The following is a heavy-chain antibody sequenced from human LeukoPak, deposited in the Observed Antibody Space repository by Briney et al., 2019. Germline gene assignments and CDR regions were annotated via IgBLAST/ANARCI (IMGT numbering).Heavy chain of an antibody. CDR1: GFTFSNYA. CDR3: AKDWSCDS. Sequence: GGSLRLSCAASGFTFSNYAMTWVRQAPGKGLEWVSAISDRGDKIHYADFVKGRFTISRDNSKYTLYLQMSSLTAEDTAIYYCAKDWSCDSWGQGTLVTVSS. D-gene: IGHD3-10*01. CDR2: ISDRGDKI. J-gene: IGHJ4*02. V-gene: IGHV3-23*01.